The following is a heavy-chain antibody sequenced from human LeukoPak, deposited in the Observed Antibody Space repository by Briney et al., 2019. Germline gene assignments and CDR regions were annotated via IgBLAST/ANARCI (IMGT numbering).Heavy chain of an antibody. V-gene: IGHV1-24*01. CDR2: FDPEDGET. CDR3: ATLVGAALAPDYYGMDV. Sequence: ASVKVSCKVSGYTLTELSMHWVRQAPGKGLEWMGGFDPEDGETLYAQKFQGRVTMTEDTSTDTAYMGLSSLRSEDTAVYYCATLVGAALAPDYYGMDVWGQGTTVTVSS. CDR1: GYTLTELS. D-gene: IGHD1-26*01. J-gene: IGHJ6*02.